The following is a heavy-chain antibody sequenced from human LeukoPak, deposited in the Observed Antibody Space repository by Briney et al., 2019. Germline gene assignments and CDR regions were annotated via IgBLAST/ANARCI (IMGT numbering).Heavy chain of an antibody. CDR3: ARTHSNYVSYFDY. V-gene: IGHV4-59*01. Sequence: SETLSLTCTVSGGSISSYYWSWIRQPSGKGLEWIGYIYYSGSTNYNPSLKSRVTISVDTSKNQFSLKLSSVTAADTAVYYCARTHSNYVSYFDYWGQGTLVTVSS. D-gene: IGHD4-11*01. CDR2: IYYSGST. J-gene: IGHJ4*02. CDR1: GGSISSYY.